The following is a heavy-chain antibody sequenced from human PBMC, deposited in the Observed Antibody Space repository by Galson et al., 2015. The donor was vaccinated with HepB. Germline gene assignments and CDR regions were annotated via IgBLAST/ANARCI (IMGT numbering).Heavy chain of an antibody. V-gene: IGHV3-23*01. D-gene: IGHD5-18*01. CDR2: ISGSGGST. CDR1: GFTFRSYA. J-gene: IGHJ4*02. Sequence: SLRLSCAASGFTFRSYAMRWVRQAPGKGLEWVSGISGSGGSTYYADSVKGRFTISRDNSKNTLYLQITSLRAEDTAVYYCAKFREPETPTAMVSDYFDYWGQGTLVTVSS. CDR3: AKFREPETPTAMVSDYFDY.